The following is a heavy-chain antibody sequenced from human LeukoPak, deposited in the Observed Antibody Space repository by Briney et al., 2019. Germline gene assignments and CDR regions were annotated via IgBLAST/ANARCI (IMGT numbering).Heavy chain of an antibody. D-gene: IGHD1-1*01. CDR3: ARVRYSWYAFDI. CDR2: ISSSGSTI. J-gene: IGHJ3*02. CDR1: GFTFSSYS. Sequence: GGSLRLSCAASGFTFSSYSMNWVRQAPGKGLEWVSYISSSGSTIYYADSVKGRFTISRDNAKNSLYLQMNSLRAEDTAVCYCARVRYSWYAFDIWGQGTMVTVSS. V-gene: IGHV3-48*04.